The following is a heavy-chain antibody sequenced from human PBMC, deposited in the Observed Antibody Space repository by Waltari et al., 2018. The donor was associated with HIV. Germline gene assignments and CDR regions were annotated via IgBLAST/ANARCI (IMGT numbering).Heavy chain of an antibody. D-gene: IGHD6-19*01. V-gene: IGHV2-5*02. CDR1: GFSLTTNGVG. CDR3: GSRKTSSGSGWTEGVIDY. J-gene: IGHJ4*02. Sequence: QITLKESGPTVVKATETLTLTCTYSGFSLTTNGVGVGWIRQPPGKTLEWLALIYWDNDKYYSPSLGNRLTISKDTSRNQVVLTMTFMDPVDTGTYFCGSRKTSSGSGWTEGVIDYWGPGHLVTVYS. CDR2: IYWDNDK.